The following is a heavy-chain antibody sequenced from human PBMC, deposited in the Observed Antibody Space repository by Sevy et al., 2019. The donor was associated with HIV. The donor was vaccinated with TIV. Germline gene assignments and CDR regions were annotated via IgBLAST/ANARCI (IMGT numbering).Heavy chain of an antibody. J-gene: IGHJ4*02. Sequence: GGSLRLSCAASGFTFASFAMSWVRQVPGKGLEWVSGINGDGGSVYYADSVKGRFTISRDNSKNTLYLQMNTLRAEDTALYFCAKEFGDAAGYPPPFFWDYWGQGTLVTVSS. CDR1: GFTFASFA. CDR2: INGDGGSV. V-gene: IGHV3-23*01. D-gene: IGHD3-10*01. CDR3: AKEFGDAAGYPPPFFWDY.